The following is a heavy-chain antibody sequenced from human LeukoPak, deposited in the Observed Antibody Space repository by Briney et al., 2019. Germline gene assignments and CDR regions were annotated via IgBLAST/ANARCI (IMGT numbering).Heavy chain of an antibody. V-gene: IGHV4-34*01. CDR2: INHSGST. CDR3: ARGAVYYYYYYMDV. CDR1: GGSISSYY. J-gene: IGHJ6*03. Sequence: KPSETLSLTCTVSGGSISSYYWSWIRQPPGKGLEWIGEINHSGSTNYNPSLKSRVTISVDTSKNQFSLKLSSVTAADTAVYYCARGAVYYYYYYMDVWGKGTTVTVSS.